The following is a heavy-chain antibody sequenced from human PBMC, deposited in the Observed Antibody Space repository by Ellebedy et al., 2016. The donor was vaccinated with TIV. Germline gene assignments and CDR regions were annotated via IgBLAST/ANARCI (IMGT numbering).Heavy chain of an antibody. D-gene: IGHD1-14*01. CDR1: GGSISSYY. V-gene: IGHV4-59*12. J-gene: IGHJ4*02. CDR2: IYYSGST. CDR3: ARVGNRRWFDY. Sequence: SETLSLTXTVSGGSISSYYWSWIRQPPGKGLEWIGYIYYSGSTNYNPSLKSRVTISVDTSKNQFSLKLSSVTAADTAVYYCARVGNRRWFDYWGQGTLVTVSS.